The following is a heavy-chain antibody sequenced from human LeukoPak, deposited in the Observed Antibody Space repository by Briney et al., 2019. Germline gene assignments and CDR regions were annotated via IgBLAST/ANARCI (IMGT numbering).Heavy chain of an antibody. V-gene: IGHV3-30*02. CDR2: IRHDGSNK. D-gene: IGHD4-11*01. Sequence: PGGSLRLSCAASGFIFSSYGMHWVRQAPGKGLEWVAFIRHDGSNKYYADSVKGRFTISRDNSKNTLYLQMNSLRAEDTAVYYCASHYKTTGTNPQPDYWGQGTLVTVSS. CDR3: ASHYKTTGTNPQPDY. CDR1: GFIFSSYG. J-gene: IGHJ4*02.